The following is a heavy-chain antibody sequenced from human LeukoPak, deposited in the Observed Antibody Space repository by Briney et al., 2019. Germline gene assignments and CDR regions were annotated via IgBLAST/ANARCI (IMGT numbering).Heavy chain of an antibody. V-gene: IGHV4-39*07. CDR3: ARGANIVVVPDFDY. CDR2: IYYSGST. CDR1: GGSISSSSYY. J-gene: IGHJ4*02. Sequence: PSETLSLTCTVSGGSISSSSYYWGWIRQPPGKGLEWIGSIYYSGSTYYNPSLKSRVTISVDTSKNQFSLKLSSVTAADTAVYYCARGANIVVVPDFDYWGQGTLVTVSS. D-gene: IGHD2-2*01.